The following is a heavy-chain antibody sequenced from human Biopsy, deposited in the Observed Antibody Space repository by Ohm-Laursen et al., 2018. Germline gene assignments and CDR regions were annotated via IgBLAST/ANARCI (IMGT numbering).Heavy chain of an antibody. CDR3: ARGNGPSA. V-gene: IGHV3-7*04. CDR2: IREHGNEE. Sequence: SLRLSCAASGFIFSDYYMSWIRQAPGKGLEWVAIIREHGNEEFYADSVKGRFTISRDNARNSVYLQMNSLRAEDTAIYYCARGNGPSAWGQGTLVTVSS. J-gene: IGHJ5*02. CDR1: GFIFSDYY. D-gene: IGHD4-11*01.